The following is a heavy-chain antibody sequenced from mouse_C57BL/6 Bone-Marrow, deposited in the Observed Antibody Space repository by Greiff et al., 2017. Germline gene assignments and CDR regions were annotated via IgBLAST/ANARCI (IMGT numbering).Heavy chain of an antibody. V-gene: IGHV5-17*01. CDR1: GFTFSDYG. J-gene: IGHJ1*03. Sequence: EVQVVESGGGLVKPGGSLKLSCAASGFTFSDYGMHWVRQAPEKGLEWVAYISSGSSTIYYADTVKGRFTITRDNTKNTLFLQMTSLRSEDTAMYCCSRDRLYWYFDVWGTGTTVTVSS. CDR2: ISSGSSTI. CDR3: SRDRLYWYFDV.